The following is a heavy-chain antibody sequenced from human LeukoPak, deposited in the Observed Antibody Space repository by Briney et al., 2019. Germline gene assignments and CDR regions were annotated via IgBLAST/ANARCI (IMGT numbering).Heavy chain of an antibody. Sequence: AGSLRLSCAASGFTFSTYWMSWVRQAPGKGLEWVANIKQDGSEKYYVDSVKGRFTISRDNGKNSLYLQMNSLRAEDTAVYYCASHYYDFWSGYYFDYWGQGTLVTVSS. V-gene: IGHV3-7*01. J-gene: IGHJ4*02. CDR2: IKQDGSEK. D-gene: IGHD3-3*01. CDR1: GFTFSTYW. CDR3: ASHYYDFWSGYYFDY.